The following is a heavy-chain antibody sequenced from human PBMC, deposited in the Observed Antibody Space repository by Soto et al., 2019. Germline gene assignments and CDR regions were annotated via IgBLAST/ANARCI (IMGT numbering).Heavy chain of an antibody. CDR3: AKEVWSGPMDV. V-gene: IGHV3-30-3*01. CDR2: VSHVGDNK. CDR1: GFSFNLFT. Sequence: GGSLRLSCAASGFSFNLFTFHWVRQAPGRGLEWVAVVSHVGDNKFYADSVKGRFTISRDDSKNMLYLQMNSLRAEDTAVYYCAKEVWSGPMDVWGQGTTVTVS. D-gene: IGHD3-3*01. J-gene: IGHJ6*02.